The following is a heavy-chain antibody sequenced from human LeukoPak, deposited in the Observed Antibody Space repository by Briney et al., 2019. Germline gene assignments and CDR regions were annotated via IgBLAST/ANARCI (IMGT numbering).Heavy chain of an antibody. D-gene: IGHD3-10*01. Sequence: PGRSLRLSCAASGFTFSSYGMHWVRQAPGKGLEWVAFMTYDGSHRYYAGSVMGRFTISRDNSKRTLFLQLDSLRVEDTAVYYCVQEVRLGTYNHYSYGMDLWGQGTTVTVS. V-gene: IGHV3-30*18. CDR3: VQEVRLGTYNHYSYGMDL. CDR2: MTYDGSHR. J-gene: IGHJ6*02. CDR1: GFTFSSYG.